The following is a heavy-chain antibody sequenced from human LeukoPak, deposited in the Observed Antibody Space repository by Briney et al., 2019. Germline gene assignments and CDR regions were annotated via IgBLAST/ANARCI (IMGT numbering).Heavy chain of an antibody. CDR3: VNRYNAVWNGFVS. D-gene: IGHD1-1*01. V-gene: IGHV3-23*01. J-gene: IGHJ5*01. CDR1: GLTFSSYT. CDR2: ISTGGGYT. Sequence: GGSLRLSCAASGLTFSSYTMSWVRQAPGKGLDWVSGISTGGGYTYYADSVKGRFTISRDNSKNSLSLQMNGLRAEDTALYYCVNRYNAVWNGFVSWGQGTPVTVSS.